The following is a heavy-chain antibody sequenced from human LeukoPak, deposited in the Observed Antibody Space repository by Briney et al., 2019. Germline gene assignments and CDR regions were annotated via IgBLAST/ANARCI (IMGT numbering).Heavy chain of an antibody. Sequence: ASVKVSCKASGYTFSNYGINWVRQVPGQGLEWMGWIGAYNGYTIYADNLQGRVTVTTDTSTSTAHMELRSLRSDDTAVYYCARELRRDESSNYYYIGWFDLWGQGTLVTVSS. D-gene: IGHD3-22*01. CDR1: GYTFSNYG. CDR2: IGAYNGYT. J-gene: IGHJ5*01. V-gene: IGHV1-18*01. CDR3: ARELRRDESSNYYYIGWFDL.